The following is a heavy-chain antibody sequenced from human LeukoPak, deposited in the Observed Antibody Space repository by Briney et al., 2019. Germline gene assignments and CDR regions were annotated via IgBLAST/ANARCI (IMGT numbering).Heavy chain of an antibody. Sequence: SVKVSCKASGGTFSSYAISWVRQAPGQGLEWMGGIIPIFGTANYAQKFQGRVTITADESTSTAYMELSSLRSENTAVYYCARGGGYDYYYYYMDVWGKGTTVTVSS. D-gene: IGHD5-12*01. CDR3: ARGGGYDYYYYYMDV. J-gene: IGHJ6*03. CDR2: IIPIFGTA. V-gene: IGHV1-69*13. CDR1: GGTFSSYA.